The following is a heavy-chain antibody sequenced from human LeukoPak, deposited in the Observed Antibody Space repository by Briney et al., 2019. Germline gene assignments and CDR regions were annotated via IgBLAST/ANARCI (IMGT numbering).Heavy chain of an antibody. CDR3: ARDRNTIFGVAYGGDAFDI. CDR2: INSRRTTI. Sequence: GGSLRLSCAASGFTFSTYTMNWVRQAPGKGLVWISHINSRRTTIYYADSVKGRFTISRDNAKNSLYLQMNSLRAEDTAMYYCARDRNTIFGVAYGGDAFDIWGQGTMVTVSS. D-gene: IGHD3-3*01. CDR1: GFTFSTYT. V-gene: IGHV3-48*01. J-gene: IGHJ3*02.